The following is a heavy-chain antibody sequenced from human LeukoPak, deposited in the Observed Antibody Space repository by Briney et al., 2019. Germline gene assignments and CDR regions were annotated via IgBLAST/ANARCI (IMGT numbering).Heavy chain of an antibody. CDR2: IYSSDSDS. J-gene: IGHJ5*02. CDR3: ARQGSTGGSFMNWFDP. V-gene: IGHV5-51*01. D-gene: IGHD1-26*01. CDR1: GYSFTTYW. Sequence: GESLKISCKGSGYSFTTYWIGWVRQVPGKGLEWMGIIYSSDSDSRFSPFFEGQFPISVDKSISTAYLQWTSLKASDGAMYYCARQGSTGGSFMNWFDPWGQGTLVTVSS.